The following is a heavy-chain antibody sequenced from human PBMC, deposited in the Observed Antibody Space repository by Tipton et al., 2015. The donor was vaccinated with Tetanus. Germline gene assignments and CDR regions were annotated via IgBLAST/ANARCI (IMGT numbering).Heavy chain of an antibody. CDR3: ARQFGNAFDI. CDR2: TYYRSSWYT. CDR1: GDSLSGYSVA. Sequence: GLVKPSQTLSLTCDVSGDSLSGYSVAWNWIRQSPSRGLEWLGRTYYRSSWYTDYALSVRGRITINPDTSKSQFSLQLNSVTPEDSAGYYCARQFGNAFDIWGQGTVVSVSS. D-gene: IGHD3-16*01. J-gene: IGHJ3*02. V-gene: IGHV6-1*01.